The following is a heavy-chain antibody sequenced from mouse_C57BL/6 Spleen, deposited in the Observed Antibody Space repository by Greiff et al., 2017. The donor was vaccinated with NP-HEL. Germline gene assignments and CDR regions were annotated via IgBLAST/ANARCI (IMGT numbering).Heavy chain of an antibody. CDR1: GYTFTDYN. Sequence: EVQLQQSGPELVKPGASVKIPCKASGYTFTDYNMDWVKQSHGKSLEWIGDINPNNGGTIYNQKFKGKATLTVDKSSSTAYMELRSLTSEDTAVYYCASLYPFAYWGQGTLVTVSA. CDR3: ASLYPFAY. V-gene: IGHV1-18*01. D-gene: IGHD2-12*01. J-gene: IGHJ3*01. CDR2: INPNNGGT.